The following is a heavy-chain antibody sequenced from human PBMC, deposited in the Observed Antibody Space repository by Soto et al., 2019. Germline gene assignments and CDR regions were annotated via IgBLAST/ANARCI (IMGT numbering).Heavy chain of an antibody. V-gene: IGHV3-23*01. CDR2: VSANGRGI. CDR1: GCTFSSST. J-gene: IGHJ4*02. CDR3: AKDPRCHRDYFHP. Sequence: PXECLRLPRSASGCTFSSSTISWVRQAPGPGLGWVSAVSANGRGIYYADSVRGRFTISGDNSKNTVFLHMDSLGAEDTAVYYCAKDPRCHRDYFHPRGQGTLVPVSS.